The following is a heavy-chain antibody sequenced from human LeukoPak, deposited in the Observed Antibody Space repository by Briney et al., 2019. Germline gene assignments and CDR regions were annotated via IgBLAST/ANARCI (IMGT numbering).Heavy chain of an antibody. CDR2: INTNTGNP. Sequence: KVSCXAXGYXFXSYAMNWVRQAPGQGLEWMGWINTNTGNPTYAQGFTGRFVFSLDTSVSTAYLQISSLKAEDTAVYYCARDRGPHYFDYWGQGTLVTVSS. V-gene: IGHV7-4-1*02. J-gene: IGHJ4*02. CDR1: GYXFXSYA. CDR3: ARDRGPHYFDY.